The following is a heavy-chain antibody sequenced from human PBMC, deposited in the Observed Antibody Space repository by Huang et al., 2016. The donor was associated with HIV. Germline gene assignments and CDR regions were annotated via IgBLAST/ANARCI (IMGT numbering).Heavy chain of an antibody. CDR3: AKEARAITSALNWFDS. CDR1: GFTFDHFA. CDR2: IGGSGVST. Sequence: EVHLLELGGGSVQPGGSLRLSCAASGFTFDHFAMNWVRQAPGKGPEWVSGIGGSGVSTHYADSVKGRFTISRDTSKNTVFLQMNSLRAEDTAVYYCAKEARAITSALNWFDSWGPGILVTVSS. D-gene: IGHD6-6*01. J-gene: IGHJ5*01. V-gene: IGHV3-23*01.